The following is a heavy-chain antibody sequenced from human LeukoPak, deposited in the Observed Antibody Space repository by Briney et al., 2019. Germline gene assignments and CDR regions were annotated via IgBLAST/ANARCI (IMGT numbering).Heavy chain of an antibody. J-gene: IGHJ4*02. CDR3: AKDPPYYYGSGSSSLDY. Sequence: SVKVSCKASGFTLTNSVMQWVRQARGQRLEWIEWIVVGSGNTNYAQKFQGRVTVNRDMSTSTAYMELSSLRSEDTAVYYCAKDPPYYYGSGSSSLDYWGQGTLVTVSS. CDR1: GFTLTNSV. V-gene: IGHV1-58*02. CDR2: IVVGSGNT. D-gene: IGHD3-10*01.